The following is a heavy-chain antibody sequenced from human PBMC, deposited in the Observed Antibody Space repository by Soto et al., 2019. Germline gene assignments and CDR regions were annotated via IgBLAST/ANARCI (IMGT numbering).Heavy chain of an antibody. V-gene: IGHV3-33*01. CDR3: ARGGAMSVALSFGMDV. J-gene: IGHJ6*02. Sequence: QLQLVESGGNVVQPGRSLRLSCAASGFTFTTYAMHWVRQAPGTGLEWLAIISHDGNFEYYADSVKGRFTISRDDSKNTIYLQMNSLRGDDSGVYFCARGGAMSVALSFGMDVWGQGTTVSVSS. D-gene: IGHD3-16*01. CDR2: ISHDGNFE. CDR1: GFTFTTYA.